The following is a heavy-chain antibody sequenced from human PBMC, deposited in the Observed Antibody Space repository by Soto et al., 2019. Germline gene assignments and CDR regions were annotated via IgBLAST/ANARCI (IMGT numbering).Heavy chain of an antibody. CDR3: AREMVRGVGSDY. CDR2: ISTYNGNT. D-gene: IGHD3-10*01. J-gene: IGHJ4*02. Sequence: ASVKVSCKASGGTFSSYAISWVRQAPGQGLEWMGGISTYNGNTKYAQKLQGRVTMTTDTSTSTAYMELRSLRSDDTAVFYCAREMVRGVGSDYWGQGTLVTVSS. V-gene: IGHV1-18*01. CDR1: GGTFSSYA.